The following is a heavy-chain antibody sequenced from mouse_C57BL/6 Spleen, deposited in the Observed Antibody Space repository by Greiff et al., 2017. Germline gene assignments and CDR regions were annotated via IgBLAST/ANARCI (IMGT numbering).Heavy chain of an antibody. CDR3: ARRRGDFDV. CDR2: IDPSDSYT. J-gene: IGHJ1*03. V-gene: IGHV1-50*01. Sequence: QVQLQQPGAELVKPGASVKLSCKASGYTFTSYWMQWVKQRPGQGLEWIGEIDPSDSYTNYNQKFKGKATLTVDTSSSTAYMQLSRLTSEDSAVYYCARRRGDFDVWGTGTTVTVSS. CDR1: GYTFTSYW.